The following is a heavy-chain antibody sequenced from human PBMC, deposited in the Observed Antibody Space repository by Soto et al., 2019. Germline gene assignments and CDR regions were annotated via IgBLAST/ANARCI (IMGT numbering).Heavy chain of an antibody. CDR1: GYKFTTYF. CDR3: ARPQRGDDVKNAFDL. V-gene: IGHV1-46*01. J-gene: IGHJ3*01. CDR2: IHPSGDT. D-gene: IGHD2-21*02. Sequence: GASVKVSCKASGYKFTTYFIHWVRQAPGQGLEWMGMIHPSGDTGYAQKFRGRVTMTIDTSTTTAYMELRNLTSEDTAVYYCARPQRGDDVKNAFDLWGQGTMVTVSS.